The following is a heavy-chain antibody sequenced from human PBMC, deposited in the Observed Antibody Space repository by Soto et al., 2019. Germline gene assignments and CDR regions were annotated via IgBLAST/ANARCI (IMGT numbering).Heavy chain of an antibody. CDR3: ASKMERGVWDSSSSGWYFDL. CDR2: IIPIFGTA. D-gene: IGHD6-6*01. CDR1: GGTFSSYA. V-gene: IGHV1-69*01. Sequence: QVQLVQSGAEVKKPGSSVKVSCKASGGTFSSYAISWVRQAPGQGLEWMGGIIPIFGTANYAQKFQGRVTITADESTSTAYMELSSLRSEDTAVYYCASKMERGVWDSSSSGWYFDLWGRGTLVTVSS. J-gene: IGHJ2*01.